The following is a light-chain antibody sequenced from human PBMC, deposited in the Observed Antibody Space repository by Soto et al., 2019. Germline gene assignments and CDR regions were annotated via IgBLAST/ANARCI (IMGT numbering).Light chain of an antibody. CDR2: DAS. CDR3: QQRSNWPPWT. CDR1: QSVSSY. Sequence: EIVLTQSPATLSLSPGERATLSCRASQSVSSYLAWYQQKPGQAPRLLIYDASNRATGIPARFSGSGSGTAFSPTISGLGPEDFAVYYCQQRSNWPPWTFGQGTKVKIK. J-gene: IGKJ1*01. V-gene: IGKV3-11*01.